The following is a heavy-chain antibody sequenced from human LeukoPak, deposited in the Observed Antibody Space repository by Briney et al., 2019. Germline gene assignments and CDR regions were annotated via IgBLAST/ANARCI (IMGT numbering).Heavy chain of an antibody. D-gene: IGHD6-13*01. CDR2: IIGSGSST. Sequence: PEGSLRLSCAASGFTFSSYAMSWVRQAPGKGLEWVSAIIGSGSSTYYADSVKGRFTISRDNSKNTLFLQMNSLRAEDTAVYYCAKDRAQQLVLDFWGQGTLVTVSS. CDR3: AKDRAQQLVLDF. CDR1: GFTFSSYA. V-gene: IGHV3-23*01. J-gene: IGHJ4*02.